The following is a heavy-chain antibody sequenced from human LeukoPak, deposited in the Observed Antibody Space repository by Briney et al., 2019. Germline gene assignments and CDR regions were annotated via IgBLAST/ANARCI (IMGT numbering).Heavy chain of an antibody. CDR3: ARDGLGYCSSTSCGMDV. CDR2: IWYDGSNK. CDR1: GFTFSSYG. J-gene: IGHJ6*02. V-gene: IGHV3-33*01. Sequence: GGSLRLSCAASGFTFSSYGMHWVRQAPGKGLEWVAVIWYDGSNKYYADSVKGRFTISRDNSKNTLYLQMNSLRAEDTAVYYCARDGLGYCSSTSCGMDVWGQGTTVTVSS. D-gene: IGHD2-2*01.